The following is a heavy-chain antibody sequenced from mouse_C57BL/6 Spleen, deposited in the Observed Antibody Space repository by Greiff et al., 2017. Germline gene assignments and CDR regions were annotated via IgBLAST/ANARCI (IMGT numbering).Heavy chain of an antibody. J-gene: IGHJ2*01. D-gene: IGHD1-1*01. V-gene: IGHV1-82*01. CDR1: GYAFSSSW. Sequence: QVQLQQSGPELVKPGASVKISCKASGYAFSSSWMNWVKQRPGKGLEWIGRIYPGDGDTNYNGKFKGKATLTADKSSSTAYMQLSSLTSEDSAVYFCARSLYYGRSYFGYWGQGTTLTVSS. CDR3: ARSLYYGRSYFGY. CDR2: IYPGDGDT.